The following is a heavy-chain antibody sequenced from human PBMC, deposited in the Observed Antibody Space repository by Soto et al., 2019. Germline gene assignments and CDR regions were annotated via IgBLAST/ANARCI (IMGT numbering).Heavy chain of an antibody. Sequence: PGGSLRLSCAASGFTFSSYGMHWVRQAPGKGLEWVAVISYDGSNKYYADSVKGRFTISRDNSKNTLYLQMNSLRAEDTAVYYCARDLHDILTGYYKGGFDYWGQGTLVTVSS. CDR1: GFTFSSYG. CDR2: ISYDGSNK. V-gene: IGHV3-30*03. CDR3: ARDLHDILTGYYKGGFDY. D-gene: IGHD3-9*01. J-gene: IGHJ4*02.